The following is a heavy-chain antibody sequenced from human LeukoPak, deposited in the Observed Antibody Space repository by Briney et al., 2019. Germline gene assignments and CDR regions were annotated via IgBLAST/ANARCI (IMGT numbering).Heavy chain of an antibody. CDR1: GFTFSSYS. CDR3: ARDESGWYFVY. V-gene: IGHV3-21*01. CDR2: ISSSSSYI. J-gene: IGHJ4*02. Sequence: KPGGSLRLSCAASGFTFSSYSMNWVRQAPGKGLGWVSSISSSSSYIYYADSVKGRFTISRDNAKNSLYLQMNSLRAEDTAVYYCARDESGWYFVYWGQGTLVTVSS. D-gene: IGHD6-19*01.